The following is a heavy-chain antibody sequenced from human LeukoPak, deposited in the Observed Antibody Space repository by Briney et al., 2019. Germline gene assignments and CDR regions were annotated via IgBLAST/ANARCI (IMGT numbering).Heavy chain of an antibody. CDR3: ARHVSSGWPDY. J-gene: IGHJ4*02. CDR2: IYYSGST. V-gene: IGHV4-59*08. Sequence: SETLSLTCSVSGGSISNYYWSWIRQPPGKGLEWIGYIYYSGSTYYNPSLKSRVTISVDTSKNQFSLKLSSVTAADTAVYYCARHVSSGWPDYWGQGTLVTVSS. D-gene: IGHD6-19*01. CDR1: GGSISNYY.